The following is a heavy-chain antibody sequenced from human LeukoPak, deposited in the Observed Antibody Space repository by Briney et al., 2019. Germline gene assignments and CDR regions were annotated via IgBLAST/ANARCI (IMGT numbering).Heavy chain of an antibody. D-gene: IGHD2-2*01. CDR3: ARGGSPIFYYYIDV. CDR1: GYTFTGYY. Sequence: GASVKVSCKASGYTFTGYYMHWVRQAPGQGLEWMGWINPNSGGTNYAQKFQGRVTMTRDTSITTAYMELSRLRSDDTAIYYCARGGSPIFYYYIDVWGKGTTVTISS. V-gene: IGHV1-2*02. CDR2: INPNSGGT. J-gene: IGHJ6*03.